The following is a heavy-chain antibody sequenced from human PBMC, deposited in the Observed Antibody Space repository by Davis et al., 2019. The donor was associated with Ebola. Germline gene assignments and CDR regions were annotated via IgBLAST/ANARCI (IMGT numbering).Heavy chain of an antibody. CDR2: ISWNSGSM. V-gene: IGHV3-9*01. Sequence: GGSLRLSCAASGFTFDAYAMHWVRQAPGKGLEWVSGISWNSGSMGYADSVKGRFTISRDNAKNSLFLQMNSLRAEDTAVYYCARRADYWGQGTLVTVSS. CDR3: ARRADY. J-gene: IGHJ4*02. CDR1: GFTFDAYA.